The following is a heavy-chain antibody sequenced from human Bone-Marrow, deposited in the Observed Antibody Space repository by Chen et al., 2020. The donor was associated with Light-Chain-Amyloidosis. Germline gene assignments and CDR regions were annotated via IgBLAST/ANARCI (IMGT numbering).Heavy chain of an antibody. J-gene: IGHJ4*02. V-gene: IGHV3-23*04. CDR1: GFTFSNYA. CDR3: AKDRCTSISCSDSDY. Sequence: VQLVESGGGLVQPGGSLRLSCVGSGFTFSNYAMTWVRQAPGKGLEWVSVARGGDGPTYYADSVSGRFTIYRDNSKNPLYLQMNSLRAEDPAVYYCAKDRCTSISCSDSDYWGQGTLVTVSS. D-gene: IGHD2-2*01. CDR2: ARGGDGPT.